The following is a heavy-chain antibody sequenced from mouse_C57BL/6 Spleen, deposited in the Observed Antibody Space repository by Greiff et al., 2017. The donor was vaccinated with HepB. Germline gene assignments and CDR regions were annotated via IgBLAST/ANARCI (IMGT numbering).Heavy chain of an antibody. J-gene: IGHJ3*01. CDR3: AREEAAWFAY. CDR1: GFTFSDYG. CDR2: ISSGSSTI. Sequence: VQLKESGGGLVKPGGSLKLSCAASGFTFSDYGMHWVRQAPEKGLEWVAYISSGSSTIYYADTVKGRFTISRDNAKNTLFLQMTSLRSEDTAMYYCAREEAAWFAYWGQGTLVTVSA. V-gene: IGHV5-17*01.